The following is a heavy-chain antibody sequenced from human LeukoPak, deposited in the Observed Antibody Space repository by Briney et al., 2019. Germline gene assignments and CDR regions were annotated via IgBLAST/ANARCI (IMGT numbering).Heavy chain of an antibody. Sequence: SETLSLTCAVYGGSFSGYYWSWIRQPPGKGLEWIGEINHSGSTNYNPSLKSRVTISVDTSKNQFSLKLSSVTAADTAVYYCARGFGYSYGLDYWGQGTLVTVSS. D-gene: IGHD5-18*01. CDR1: GGSFSGYY. V-gene: IGHV4-34*01. J-gene: IGHJ4*02. CDR2: INHSGST. CDR3: ARGFGYSYGLDY.